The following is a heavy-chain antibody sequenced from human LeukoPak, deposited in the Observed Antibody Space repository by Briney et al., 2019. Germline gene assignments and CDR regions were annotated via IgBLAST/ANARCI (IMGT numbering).Heavy chain of an antibody. J-gene: IGHJ4*02. CDR1: GFTFSSYG. Sequence: GGSLRLSCAASGFTFSSYGMHWVRQAPGKGLEWVAFIRYDGSNKYYADSVKGRFTISRDNSKNTLYLQMNSLRAEDTAVYYCARGGGASVDYWGQGTLVTVSS. V-gene: IGHV3-30*02. CDR3: ARGGGASVDY. CDR2: IRYDGSNK. D-gene: IGHD2-15*01.